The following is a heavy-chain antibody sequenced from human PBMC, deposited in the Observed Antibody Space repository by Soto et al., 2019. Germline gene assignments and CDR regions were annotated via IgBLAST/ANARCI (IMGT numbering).Heavy chain of an antibody. Sequence: SETLSLTCAVYGGPFSAYYWTWIRQPPGKGLEWIGEINHSGTTNYNPSLKSRVTISRYTSKSQISLQLSSVTAADTAVYFCASVIGGDSEYYFDYWGQGTLVTVSS. CDR2: INHSGTT. V-gene: IGHV4-34*01. CDR1: GGPFSAYY. CDR3: ASVIGGDSEYYFDY. D-gene: IGHD4-17*01. J-gene: IGHJ4*02.